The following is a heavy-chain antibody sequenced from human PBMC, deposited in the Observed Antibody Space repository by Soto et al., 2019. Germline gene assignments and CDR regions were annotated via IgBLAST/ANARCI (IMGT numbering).Heavy chain of an antibody. J-gene: IGHJ4*02. V-gene: IGHV3-7*05. CDR1: GFTLSNYW. Sequence: EVQLVESGGGLVQPGGSLRRSCTASGFTLSNYWMNWVRQAPEKGLEWVANIKQDGSEKNYVDSVKGRFTISRDNAKNSLYLQMNSLRADDTAMYYCMTTVTTFGCWGQGTLVTVSS. CDR3: MTTVTTFGC. D-gene: IGHD4-17*01. CDR2: IKQDGSEK.